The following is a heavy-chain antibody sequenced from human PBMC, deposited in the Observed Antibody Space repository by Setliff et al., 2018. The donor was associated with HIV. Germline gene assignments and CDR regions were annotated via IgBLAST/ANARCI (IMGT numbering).Heavy chain of an antibody. CDR3: ARGLSIFGVATPGFYSFMDV. D-gene: IGHD3-3*01. CDR2: VYYDGST. CDR1: GGSISSYY. V-gene: IGHV4-59*01. J-gene: IGHJ6*03. Sequence: SETLSLTCTVSGGSISSYYWSWIRQPPGKGLEWIGYVYYDGSTNYNPSLKSRVTIAVDTSKNQFSLKLNSVTAADTAVYYCARGLSIFGVATPGFYSFMDVWGKGTTVTVSS.